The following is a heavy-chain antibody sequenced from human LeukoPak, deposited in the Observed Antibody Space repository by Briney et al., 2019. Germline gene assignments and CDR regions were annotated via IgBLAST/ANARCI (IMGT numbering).Heavy chain of an antibody. D-gene: IGHD6-19*01. V-gene: IGHV3-23*01. J-gene: IGHJ4*02. CDR2: ISGGTGST. CDR1: GFTFSTFSNYG. Sequence: GGSLRLSCAASGFTFSTFSNYGMRWVRQAPGKGLEWVSAISGGTGSTYYADSVKGRFTISRDNSKNTLYLQMNTLRAEDTAVYYCAKGRAAVADTDDDYWGQGTLVTVSS. CDR3: AKGRAAVADTDDDY.